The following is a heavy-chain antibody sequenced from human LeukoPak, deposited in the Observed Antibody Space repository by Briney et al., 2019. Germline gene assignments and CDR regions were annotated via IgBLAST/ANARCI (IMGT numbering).Heavy chain of an antibody. V-gene: IGHV4-59*01. D-gene: IGHD6-13*01. Sequence: ASETLSLTCTVSGGSISSYYWSWIRQPPGKGLEWIGYIYYSGSTNYNPSLKSRVTISVDTSKNQFSLKLSSVTAADTAVYYCAREYSSSYDYWGQGALVTVSS. CDR3: AREYSSSYDY. CDR2: IYYSGST. CDR1: GGSISSYY. J-gene: IGHJ4*02.